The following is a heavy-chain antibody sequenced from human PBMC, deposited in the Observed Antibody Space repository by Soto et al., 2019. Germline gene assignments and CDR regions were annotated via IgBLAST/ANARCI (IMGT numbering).Heavy chain of an antibody. V-gene: IGHV2-5*01. Sequence: SGPTLVNPTQTVTLTCTFSGFSLTSSGVSVGWIRQPPGKALEWLAFIYWNGDTRYRPSLQSRLTITKDNSKKQVVLTMTNMDPLDTATYYCARRAGSSGSFDYWGQGILVTVSS. CDR1: GFSLTSSGVS. J-gene: IGHJ4*02. D-gene: IGHD6-25*01. CDR3: ARRAGSSGSFDY. CDR2: IYWNGDT.